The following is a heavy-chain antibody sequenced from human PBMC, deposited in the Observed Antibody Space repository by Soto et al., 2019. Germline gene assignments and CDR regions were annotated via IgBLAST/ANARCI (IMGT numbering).Heavy chain of an antibody. CDR1: GYTFTSYY. J-gene: IGHJ5*02. Sequence: ASVKVSCKASGYTFTSYYMHWVRQAPGQGLEWMGIINPSGGSTSYAQKFQGRVTMTRDTSTSTVYMELSSLRSEDTAVYYCARDGGIAAAVANNWFDPWGQGTLVTVSS. V-gene: IGHV1-46*01. CDR2: INPSGGST. D-gene: IGHD6-13*01. CDR3: ARDGGIAAAVANNWFDP.